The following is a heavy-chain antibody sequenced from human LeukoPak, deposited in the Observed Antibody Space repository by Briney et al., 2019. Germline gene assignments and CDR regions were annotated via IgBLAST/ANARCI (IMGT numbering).Heavy chain of an antibody. D-gene: IGHD6-19*01. CDR1: GASVSSSY. Sequence: PTETLSLTCTVSGASVSSSYWSWIRQPPGKGLEWIGYISDTGRPNYNPSLKGRVTISIHSSPNLFSLELGSVTAADTAMYYCARAVAGGDRSRFYSGGWYYFDNWGQGTLVTVSS. CDR2: ISDTGRP. V-gene: IGHV4-59*08. CDR3: ARAVAGGDRSRFYSGGWYYFDN. J-gene: IGHJ4*02.